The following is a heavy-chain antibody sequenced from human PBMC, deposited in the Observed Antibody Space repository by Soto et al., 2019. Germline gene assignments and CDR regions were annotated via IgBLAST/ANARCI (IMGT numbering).Heavy chain of an antibody. J-gene: IGHJ4*02. CDR3: ARDGRRYFDSSGLRWVY. CDR2: ISAHNGDT. Sequence: ASVKVSCKASGYTFNYYGISWVRQAPGQGLEWVAWISAHNGDTKYAQNLQGRLTLTTDTSTSTAYMELTSLTSDDTAVYYCARDGRRYFDSSGLRWVYWGQGTLVTVSS. CDR1: GYTFNYYG. D-gene: IGHD3-22*01. V-gene: IGHV1-18*04.